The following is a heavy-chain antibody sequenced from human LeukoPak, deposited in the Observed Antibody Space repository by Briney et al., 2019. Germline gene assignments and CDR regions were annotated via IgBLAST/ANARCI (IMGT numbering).Heavy chain of an antibody. D-gene: IGHD5-18*01. CDR1: GGSISSYY. V-gene: IGHV4-59*08. Sequence: TSETLSLTCTVPGGSISSYYWSWIRQPPGKGLEWIGYIYYSGSTNYNPSLKSRVTISVDTSKNQFSLKLSSVTAADTAVYYCARHQRGYSYGYEDYWGQGTLVTVSS. CDR3: ARHQRGYSYGYEDY. J-gene: IGHJ4*02. CDR2: IYYSGST.